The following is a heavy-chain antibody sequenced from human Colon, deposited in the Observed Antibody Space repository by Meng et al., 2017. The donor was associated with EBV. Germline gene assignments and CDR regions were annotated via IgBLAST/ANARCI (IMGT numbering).Heavy chain of an antibody. V-gene: IGHV4-34*02. Sequence: QVQLQLWGAGLSKPWEPLSLSCGVSGGSLSGYYWSWIRHFPGRTLEFIGDINHSGSANYNPSLRSRVTISVDTSKNQIFLNLHSVTAADTAVYHCARTFGYCSNNNCPRTLGYWGQGTLVTVSS. J-gene: IGHJ4*02. CDR2: INHSGSA. CDR1: GGSLSGYY. CDR3: ARTFGYCSNNNCPRTLGY. D-gene: IGHD2-2*03.